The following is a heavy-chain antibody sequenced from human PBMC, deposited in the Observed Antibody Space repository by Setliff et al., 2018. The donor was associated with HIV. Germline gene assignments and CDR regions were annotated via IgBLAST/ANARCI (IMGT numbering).Heavy chain of an antibody. V-gene: IGHV3-48*04. J-gene: IGHJ4*02. CDR1: GFTFSSYG. D-gene: IGHD2-21*02. CDR2: ISWSSQRI. CDR3: ARVRGRDRPSITDY. Sequence: GGSLRLSCAASGFTFSSYGMHWVRQAPGKGLEWVSGISWSSQRIAYADSVKGRFTISRDNAKNSLYLQMNSLRAEDTAVYYCARVRGRDRPSITDYWGQGTLVTVSS.